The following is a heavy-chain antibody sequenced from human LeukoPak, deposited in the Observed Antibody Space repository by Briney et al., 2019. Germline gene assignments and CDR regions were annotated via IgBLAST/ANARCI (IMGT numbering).Heavy chain of an antibody. CDR2: ISWNSGSI. Sequence: PGGSLRLSCAASGFTFDDYAMHWVRQAPGKGLEWVSGISWNSGSIGYADSVKGRFTISRDNAKNSLYLQMNSLRAEDMALYYCAKGVTIFGVVAGPIGDWGQGTLVTVSS. CDR1: GFTFDDYA. J-gene: IGHJ4*02. CDR3: AKGVTIFGVVAGPIGD. V-gene: IGHV3-9*03. D-gene: IGHD3-3*01.